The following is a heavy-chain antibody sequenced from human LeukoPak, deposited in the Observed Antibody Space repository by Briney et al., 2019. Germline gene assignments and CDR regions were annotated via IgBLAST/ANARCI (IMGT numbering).Heavy chain of an antibody. CDR3: AIFTIFGVVISDY. J-gene: IGHJ4*02. CDR2: INHSGST. Sequence: SETLSLTCAVYGGSFSGYYWNWIRQPPGKGLEWIGEINHSGSTNYNPSLKSRVTISVDTSKNQFSLKLSSVTAADTAVYYCAIFTIFGVVISDYWGQGTLVTVSS. V-gene: IGHV4-34*01. D-gene: IGHD3-3*01. CDR1: GGSFSGYY.